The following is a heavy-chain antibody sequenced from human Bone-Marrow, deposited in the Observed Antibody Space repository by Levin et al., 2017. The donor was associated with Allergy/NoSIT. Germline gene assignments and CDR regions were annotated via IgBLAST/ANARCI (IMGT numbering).Heavy chain of an antibody. CDR1: GFTFSSYG. V-gene: IGHV3-30*18. CDR2: ISYDGSNK. CDR3: AKGEYYDDSSGYSDY. J-gene: IGHJ4*02. D-gene: IGHD3-22*01. Sequence: GGSLRLSCAASGFTFSSYGMHWVRQAPGKGLEWVAVISYDGSNKYYADSVKGRFTISRDNSKNTLYLQMNSLRAEDTAVYYCAKGEYYDDSSGYSDYWGQGTLVTVSS.